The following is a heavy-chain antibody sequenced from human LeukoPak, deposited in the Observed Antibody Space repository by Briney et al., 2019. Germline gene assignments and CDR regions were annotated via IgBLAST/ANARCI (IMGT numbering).Heavy chain of an antibody. CDR3: AREYSSSSGRLYDY. Sequence: GASVKVSCKASGYTFTAYYMHWVRQAPGQGLEWMGWIAPNSGGTNYAQNFQGRVTMTRDTSINTAYMELSRLTSDDTAVYYRAREYSSSSGRLYDYWGLGTLVTVSS. CDR2: IAPNSGGT. CDR1: GYTFTAYY. V-gene: IGHV1-2*02. J-gene: IGHJ4*02. D-gene: IGHD6-6*01.